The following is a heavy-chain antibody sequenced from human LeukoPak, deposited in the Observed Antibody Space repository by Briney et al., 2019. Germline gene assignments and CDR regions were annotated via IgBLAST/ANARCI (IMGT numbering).Heavy chain of an antibody. Sequence: GGSLRLSCAASGFTFSSHWMSWVRQAPGKGLEWVSAISGSGGSTYYADSVRGRFTISRDNSKNTLYLQMNSLRAEDTAVYYCAKGEAAATQFHYYYYMDVWGKGTTVTISS. CDR1: GFTFSSHW. V-gene: IGHV3-23*01. D-gene: IGHD6-13*01. J-gene: IGHJ6*03. CDR3: AKGEAAATQFHYYYYMDV. CDR2: ISGSGGST.